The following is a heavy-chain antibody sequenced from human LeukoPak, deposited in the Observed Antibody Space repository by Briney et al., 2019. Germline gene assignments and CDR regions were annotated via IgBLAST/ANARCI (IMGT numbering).Heavy chain of an antibody. Sequence: SETLSLTCTVSGDSISSSSYYCGWIRQSPGKGLEWIGSIYNSGSTQYNPSLTGRVTISLDTSKNQFSLHLSSVTAADTAFYYCARIKTSYDFWSGYYDLGYHLDHWGQGTLVTVSS. J-gene: IGHJ4*02. CDR3: ARIKTSYDFWSGYYDLGYHLDH. D-gene: IGHD3/OR15-3a*01. V-gene: IGHV4-39*01. CDR2: IYNSGST. CDR1: GDSISSSSYY.